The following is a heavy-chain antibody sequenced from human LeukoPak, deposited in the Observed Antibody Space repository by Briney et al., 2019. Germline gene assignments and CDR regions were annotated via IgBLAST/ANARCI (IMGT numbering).Heavy chain of an antibody. J-gene: IGHJ4*02. Sequence: GGFLRLSCAASGFTFSSYGMHWVRQAPGKGLEWVAFIRYDGSNKYYADSVKGRFTISRDNSKNTLYLQMNSLRAEDTAVYYCAKDVEDYYDSSGPSHFDYWGQGTLVTVSS. CDR3: AKDVEDYYDSSGPSHFDY. CDR2: IRYDGSNK. CDR1: GFTFSSYG. D-gene: IGHD3-22*01. V-gene: IGHV3-30*02.